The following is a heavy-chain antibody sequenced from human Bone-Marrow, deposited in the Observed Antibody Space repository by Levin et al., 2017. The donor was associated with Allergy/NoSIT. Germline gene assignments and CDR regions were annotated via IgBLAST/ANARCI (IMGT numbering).Heavy chain of an antibody. J-gene: IGHJ2*01. CDR1: GFSFNDDW. V-gene: IGHV3-15*01. CDR3: TTGSCGGGSCYRWYFDR. CDR2: IKNEADGGTA. D-gene: IGHD2-21*01. Sequence: TPGGSLRLSCAASGFSFNDDWASWVRQAPGKGPEWLGHIKNEADGGTADYAAAFKDRFVISTDASKTTLFLQMSSLKAEDTAVYYCTTGSCGGGSCYRWYFDRWGRGTLVTVSS.